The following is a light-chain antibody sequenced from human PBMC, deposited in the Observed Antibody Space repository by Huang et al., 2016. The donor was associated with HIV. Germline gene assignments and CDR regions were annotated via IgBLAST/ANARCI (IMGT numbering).Light chain of an antibody. CDR3: QQYNNWPPRGT. CDR1: QSVRSD. Sequence: EVVLTQSPATLSVSPGERATLSCRASQSVRSDIAWYQQKPGQAPRLLIFDDSSRATGVPARFSGSESGTEFTLTINSLQSEDSGIYYCQQYNNWPPRGTFGQGTKVEIK. CDR2: DDS. V-gene: IGKV3-15*01. J-gene: IGKJ1*01.